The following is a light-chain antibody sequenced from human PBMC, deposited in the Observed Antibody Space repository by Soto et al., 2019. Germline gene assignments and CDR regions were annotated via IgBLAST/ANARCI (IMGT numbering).Light chain of an antibody. J-gene: IGKJ4*01. Sequence: ETVVTQSPATLSLSPGERATLSCRASQSVGSYLAWYQQKPGQAPRLLIYDASTRATGIPARFSGSGSGTDFTLTISSLETEDFAVYYCQQRSNWPPLLTFGGGTKVEIK. CDR2: DAS. V-gene: IGKV3-11*01. CDR3: QQRSNWPPLLT. CDR1: QSVGSY.